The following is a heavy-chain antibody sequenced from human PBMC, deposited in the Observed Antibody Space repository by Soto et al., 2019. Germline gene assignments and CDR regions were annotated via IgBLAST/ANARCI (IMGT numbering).Heavy chain of an antibody. D-gene: IGHD3-3*01. J-gene: IGHJ4*02. CDR3: VRQYYDFWTDYPDFDY. Sequence: ASVKVSCKASGYTFTKYDISWVRQAPGQGLEWLGLISPNSGRPSSAQKFEGRVTMSTDTSTTTAYLELRSLRSDDTAVYYCVRQYYDFWTDYPDFDYWGQGTLVTVSS. V-gene: IGHV1-18*04. CDR1: GYTFTKYD. CDR2: ISPNSGRP.